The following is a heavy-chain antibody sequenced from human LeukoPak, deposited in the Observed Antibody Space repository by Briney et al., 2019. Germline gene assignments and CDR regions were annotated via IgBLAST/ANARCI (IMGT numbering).Heavy chain of an antibody. CDR1: GGAFSGYY. V-gene: IGHV4-34*01. Sequence: SETLSLTCAVYGGAFSGYYWSWIRQPPGKGLEWIGEINHSGSTNYNPSLKSRVTISVDTSKNQFSLKLSSVTAADTAVYYCARHRVHKYYDYVWGSYRTFDYWGQGTLVTVSS. J-gene: IGHJ4*02. CDR3: ARHRVHKYYDYVWGSYRTFDY. CDR2: INHSGST. D-gene: IGHD3-16*02.